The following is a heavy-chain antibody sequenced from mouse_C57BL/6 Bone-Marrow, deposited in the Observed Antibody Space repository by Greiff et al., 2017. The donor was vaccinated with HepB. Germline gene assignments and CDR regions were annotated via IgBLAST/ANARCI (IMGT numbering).Heavy chain of an antibody. CDR2: IYWDDDK. D-gene: IGHD4-1*01. Sequence: QVTLKVSGPGILQSSQTLSLTCSFSGFSLSTSGMGVSWIRQPSGKGMEGLAHIYWDDDKRYNPSLKSRLTISKDTSRNQGFLKITSVDTADTATYYSARRGSWEIDYWGQGTTLTVSS. CDR3: ARRGSWEIDY. J-gene: IGHJ2*01. V-gene: IGHV8-12*01. CDR1: GFSLSTSGMG.